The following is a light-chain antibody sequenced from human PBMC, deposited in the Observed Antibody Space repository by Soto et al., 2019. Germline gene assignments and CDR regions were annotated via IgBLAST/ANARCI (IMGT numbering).Light chain of an antibody. CDR3: SSYTSSNTLT. V-gene: IGLV2-14*01. Sequence: QSALTQSASVSGSPGQSITISCTGTSSDVGGYDYVSWYQQHPGKVPKLIIYDVTNRPSGVSNRFSGSKSGNTASLTISGLQADDEADYYCSSYTSSNTLTFGGGTKLTVL. CDR2: DVT. CDR1: SSDVGGYDY. J-gene: IGLJ2*01.